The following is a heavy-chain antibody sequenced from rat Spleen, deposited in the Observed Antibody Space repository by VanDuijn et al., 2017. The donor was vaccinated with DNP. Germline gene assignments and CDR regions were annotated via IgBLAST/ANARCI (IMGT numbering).Heavy chain of an antibody. D-gene: IGHD5-1*01. CDR1: GYSITSNHK. CDR2: INNEGNT. J-gene: IGHJ2*01. Sequence: EVKLQESGPGLVKPSQSLSLTCSVTGYSITSNHKWTWIRKFPGNELEWMGYINNEGNTNYNPSLKSRFSITRDTSKNQFFLQVNSVRNEDTATYYCAIQLGVFDYWGQGVMVIVSS. CDR3: AIQLGVFDY. V-gene: IGHV3-3*01.